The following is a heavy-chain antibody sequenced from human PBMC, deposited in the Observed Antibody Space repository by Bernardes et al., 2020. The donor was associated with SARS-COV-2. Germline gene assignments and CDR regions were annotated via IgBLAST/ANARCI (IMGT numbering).Heavy chain of an antibody. CDR2: NSGYNGNT. CDR1: GYTFTSYG. J-gene: IGHJ3*02. Sequence: ASVKVSCKASGYTFTSYGISWVRQAPGQGLEWMGRNSGYNGNTNYAQKLQGRVTMTTDTSTSTAYMELRSLRSDDTAVYYCSRDHWRKFEWLAGDAFDIWGQGTMVTVSS. CDR3: SRDHWRKFEWLAGDAFDI. V-gene: IGHV1-18*01. D-gene: IGHD6-19*01.